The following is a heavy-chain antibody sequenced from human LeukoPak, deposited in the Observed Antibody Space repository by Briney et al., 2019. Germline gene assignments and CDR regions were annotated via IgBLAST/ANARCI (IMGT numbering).Heavy chain of an antibody. Sequence: PSETLSLTCAVYGGSFSGYYWSRLRQPPGKGLEWIGEINHSGSTNYNPSLKSRVTMSVDTSKNQFSLKLSSVTAADTAVYYCARDPGTETFDYWGQGTLVTVSS. CDR2: INHSGST. CDR3: ARDPGTETFDY. D-gene: IGHD3-10*01. J-gene: IGHJ4*02. V-gene: IGHV4-34*01. CDR1: GGSFSGYY.